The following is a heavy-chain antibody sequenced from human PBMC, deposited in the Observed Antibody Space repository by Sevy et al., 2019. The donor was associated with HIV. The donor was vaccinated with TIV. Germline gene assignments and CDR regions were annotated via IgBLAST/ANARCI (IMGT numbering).Heavy chain of an antibody. CDR2: IWYDGNNK. CDR1: GFTFSNYG. J-gene: IGHJ4*02. V-gene: IGHV3-33*01. D-gene: IGHD3-10*01. CDR3: VRDGYAESFGGGFDY. Sequence: GGSLRLSCAASGFTFSNYGMHWVRQAPGKGLEWVAIIWYDGNNKYYADSVKGRFTISRDNSKNTLYLQMNSLRAEDTATYYCVRDGYAESFGGGFDYWGQGTLVTVSS.